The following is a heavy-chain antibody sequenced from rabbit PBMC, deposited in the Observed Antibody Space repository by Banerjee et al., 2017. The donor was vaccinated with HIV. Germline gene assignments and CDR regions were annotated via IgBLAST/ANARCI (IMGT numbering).Heavy chain of an antibody. V-gene: IGHV1S43*01. CDR3: ASRGSHWGDDL. Sequence: QQQLEESGGGLVKPGGTLTLTCKASGIDFSSDYMSWVRQAPGKGLEWIGCIYTGNGTTYAASWVNGRFTISSDNAQITVDIQRISLTAADTAFYVCASRGSHWGDDLWGPGTLVTVS. CDR1: GIDFSSDY. J-gene: IGHJ6*01. D-gene: IGHD4-1*01. CDR2: IYTGNGTT.